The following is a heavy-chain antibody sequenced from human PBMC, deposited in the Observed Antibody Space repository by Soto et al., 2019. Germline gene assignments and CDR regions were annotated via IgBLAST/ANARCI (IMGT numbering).Heavy chain of an antibody. D-gene: IGHD3-22*01. Sequence: SETLSLTCTVSGGSISGYYWSWLRQPPGKGLEWIGYIYNIGSTNYNPSLRSRVTMSIDTSKNQFSLKLSSVTAADTAVYYCAREDYYDSSGYYYEWFDPWGQGTLVTVSS. V-gene: IGHV4-4*08. CDR3: AREDYYDSSGYYYEWFDP. CDR2: IYNIGST. J-gene: IGHJ5*02. CDR1: GGSISGYY.